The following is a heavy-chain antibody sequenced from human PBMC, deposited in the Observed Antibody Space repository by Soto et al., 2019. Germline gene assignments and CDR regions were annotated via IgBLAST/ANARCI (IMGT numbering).Heavy chain of an antibody. CDR3: ARVRYKWLFDAFDI. Sequence: GGSLRLSCAASGFTFSSYWMSWVRQAPGKGLEWVANIKQDGSEKYYVDSVKGRFTISRDNAKNSLYLQMNSLRAEDTAVYYCARVRYKWLFDAFDIWGQGTMVTVSS. D-gene: IGHD5-12*01. V-gene: IGHV3-7*01. CDR1: GFTFSSYW. J-gene: IGHJ3*02. CDR2: IKQDGSEK.